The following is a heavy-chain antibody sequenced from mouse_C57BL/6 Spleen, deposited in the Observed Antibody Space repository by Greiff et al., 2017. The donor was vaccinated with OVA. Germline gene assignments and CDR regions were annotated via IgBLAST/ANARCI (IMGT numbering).Heavy chain of an antibody. CDR3: ARDVGRFDY. D-gene: IGHD4-1*01. V-gene: IGHV5-4*01. CDR2: ISDGGSYT. Sequence: EVQLQESGGGLVKPGGSLKLSCAASGFTFSSYAMSWVRQTPEKRLEWVATISDGGSYTYYPDNVKGRFTISRDNAKNNLYLQMSHLKSEDTAMYYCARDVGRFDYWGQGTTLTVSS. J-gene: IGHJ2*01. CDR1: GFTFSSYA.